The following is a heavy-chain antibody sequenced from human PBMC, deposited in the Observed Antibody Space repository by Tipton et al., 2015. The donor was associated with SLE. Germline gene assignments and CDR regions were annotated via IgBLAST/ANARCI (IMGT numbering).Heavy chain of an antibody. V-gene: IGHV3-9*01. CDR1: GFTFDDYA. CDR3: ARDLLLFYYYMDV. CDR2: MTWNGGSI. D-gene: IGHD2-2*01. J-gene: IGHJ6*03. Sequence: SLRLSCAASGFTFDDYAMHWVRQAPGKGLEWVSGMTWNGGSIGYADSVKGRFTISRDNAKNSLYLQMNSLRAEDTAVYYCARDLLLFYYYMDVWGKGTTVTVSS.